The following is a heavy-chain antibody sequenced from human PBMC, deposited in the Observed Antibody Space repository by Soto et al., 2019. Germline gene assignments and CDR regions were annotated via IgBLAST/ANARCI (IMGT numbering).Heavy chain of an antibody. CDR1: GLTFSNAW. CDR2: IRSNTDGGTI. V-gene: IGHV3-15*07. Sequence: GGSLRLSCAVSGLTFSNAWMNWVRQAPGKGLEWVGRIRSNTDGGTIEYAAPVKGRFTISRDDSKNTLYLQMISLKAEDTAVYYCTTKLTLTGSTIDSWGQGTLVTVSS. D-gene: IGHD1-20*01. J-gene: IGHJ4*02. CDR3: TTKLTLTGSTIDS.